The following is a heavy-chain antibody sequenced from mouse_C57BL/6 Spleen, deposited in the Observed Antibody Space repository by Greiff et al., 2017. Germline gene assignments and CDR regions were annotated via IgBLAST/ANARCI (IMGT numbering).Heavy chain of an antibody. J-gene: IGHJ1*03. D-gene: IGHD2-5*01. CDR2: INPNNGGT. CDR3: ARGAYYSNYVWYFDV. V-gene: IGHV1-26*01. Sequence: EVQLQQSGPELVKPGASVKISCKASGYTFTDYYMNWVKQSHGKSLEWIGDINPNNGGTSYNQKFKGKATLTVDKSSSTAYMELRSLTSEDSAVYYCARGAYYSNYVWYFDVWGKGTTVTVSS. CDR1: GYTFTDYY.